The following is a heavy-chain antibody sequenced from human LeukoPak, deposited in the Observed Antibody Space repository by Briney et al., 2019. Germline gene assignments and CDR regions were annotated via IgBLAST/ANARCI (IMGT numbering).Heavy chain of an antibody. Sequence: GGSLRLSCAGSGFSVSNYYMSWVRQAPGKGLEWVSLIRDSGETFYADSVKGRFTISRDNSKNTMYLQMNRLRVEDTAVYFCARDRAVTQDWVEYDPWGQGTLVTVSS. V-gene: IGHV3-66*03. CDR1: GFSVSNYY. CDR2: IRDSGET. D-gene: IGHD4-17*01. J-gene: IGHJ5*02. CDR3: ARDRAVTQDWVEYDP.